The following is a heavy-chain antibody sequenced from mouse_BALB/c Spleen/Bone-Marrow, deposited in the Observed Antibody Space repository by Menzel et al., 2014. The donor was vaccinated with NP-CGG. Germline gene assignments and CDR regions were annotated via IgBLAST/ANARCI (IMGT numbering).Heavy chain of an antibody. D-gene: IGHD2-3*01. Sequence: EVKLMESGGGLVQPGGSLKLSCAASGFDFRRYWMSWVRQAPGKGLEWIGEINPDSSTINYAPSLKDKFIISRDNAKNTLYLQMSKVRSEDTALYYCARLGYYGYFDYWGQGTTLTVSS. CDR2: INPDSSTI. V-gene: IGHV4-1*02. CDR3: ARLGYYGYFDY. J-gene: IGHJ2*01. CDR1: GFDFRRYW.